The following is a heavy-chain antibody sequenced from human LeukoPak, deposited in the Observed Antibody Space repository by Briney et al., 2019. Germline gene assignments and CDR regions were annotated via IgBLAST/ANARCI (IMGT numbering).Heavy chain of an antibody. D-gene: IGHD6-13*01. CDR3: ARHSSRETDAFDI. J-gene: IGHJ3*02. CDR1: GYTFTSYD. CDR2: MNPNSGNT. V-gene: IGHV1-8*03. Sequence: GASVKVSCKASGYTFTSYDINWVRQATGQGLEWMGWMNPNSGNTGYAQKFQGRVTITRNTSISTAYTELSSLRSEDTAVYYCARHSSRETDAFDIWGQGTMVTVSS.